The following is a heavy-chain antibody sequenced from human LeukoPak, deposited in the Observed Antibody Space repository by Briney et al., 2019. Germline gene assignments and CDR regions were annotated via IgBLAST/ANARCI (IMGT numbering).Heavy chain of an antibody. J-gene: IGHJ4*02. CDR2: IYYSGST. V-gene: IGHV4-59*08. CDR1: GGSISNYY. Sequence: SETLSLTCTVSGGSISNYYWSWIRQPPGKGLEWIGYIYYSGSTNYNPSLKSRVTMSVETSKNQFSLKVISVTAADTAVYYCARQYCSSSSCYSGFEYWGQGTLVTVSS. D-gene: IGHD2-2*02. CDR3: ARQYCSSSSCYSGFEY.